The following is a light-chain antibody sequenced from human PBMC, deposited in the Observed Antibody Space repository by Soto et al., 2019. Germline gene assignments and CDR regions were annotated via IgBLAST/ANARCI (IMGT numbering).Light chain of an antibody. CDR3: SSSNSTSTPWV. V-gene: IGLV2-14*03. CDR1: SSDIGGYNY. CDR2: DVS. J-gene: IGLJ3*02. Sequence: QSALTQPASVSGSPGQSISISCTGGSSDIGGYNYVSWYQQHPGKAPKLMIFDVSDRPSGVSNRFSGSKSGNTASLTTSGLQEADEAHYYCSSSNSTSTPWVFGGGTKLTVL.